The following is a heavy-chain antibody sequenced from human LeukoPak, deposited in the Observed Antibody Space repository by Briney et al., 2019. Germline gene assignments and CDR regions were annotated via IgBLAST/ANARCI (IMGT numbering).Heavy chain of an antibody. V-gene: IGHV3-21*06. CDR2: ISSSRSDT. Sequence: GGSLRLSCVASGFSFSSYNMNWVRQAPGKGLEWVSSISSSRSDTYYADSVKGRFTISRDNAKNSLYLQINSLRAEDTAVYYCAREAFYDFLLGSYRCGLDVWGQGTTVTVSS. CDR3: AREAFYDFLLGSYRCGLDV. J-gene: IGHJ6*02. D-gene: IGHD3-16*02. CDR1: GFSFSSYN.